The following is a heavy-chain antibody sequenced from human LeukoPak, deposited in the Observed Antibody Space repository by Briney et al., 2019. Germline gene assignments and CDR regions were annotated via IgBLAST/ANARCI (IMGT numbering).Heavy chain of an antibody. V-gene: IGHV4-38-2*02. CDR1: GYAISNAYY. Sequence: SETLSLTCTVSGYAISNAYYWGWIRQSPGKGLEWIGSAYYSGSAYYNPSLKSRVTISVDTSKNHFSLKLNSVTSADTAVYYCARRPYYFDSRFDFWGQGTLVTVSS. D-gene: IGHD3-22*01. CDR2: AYYSGSA. J-gene: IGHJ4*02. CDR3: ARRPYYFDSRFDF.